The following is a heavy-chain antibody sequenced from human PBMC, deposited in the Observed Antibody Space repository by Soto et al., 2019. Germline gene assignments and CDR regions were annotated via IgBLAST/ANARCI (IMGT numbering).Heavy chain of an antibody. V-gene: IGHV3-30*18. J-gene: IGHJ4*02. CDR2: ISYDGSNK. CDR3: AKGPPYYDFWSGYYRLDY. D-gene: IGHD3-3*01. Sequence: ESGGGVVQPGRSLRLSCAASGFTFSSYGMHWVRQAPGKGLEWVAVISYDGSNKYYADSVKGRFTISRDNSKNTLYLQMNSLRAEDTAVYYCAKGPPYYDFWSGYYRLDYWGQGTLVTVSS. CDR1: GFTFSSYG.